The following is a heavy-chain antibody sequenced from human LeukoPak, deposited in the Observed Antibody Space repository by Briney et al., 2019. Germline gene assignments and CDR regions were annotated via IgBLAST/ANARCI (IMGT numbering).Heavy chain of an antibody. CDR3: ARGRSPAQLEQDKFDY. CDR1: GYFFTSYY. Sequence: ASVKVSCKASGYFFTSYYMHWVRQAPGQGLEWMGIINPSGGTTTYAQKFQGRVTMTRDTSTNTVYMELYSLRSEDTAVYFCARGRSPAQLEQDKFDYWGQGTLVTVSS. D-gene: IGHD1/OR15-1a*01. V-gene: IGHV1-46*01. J-gene: IGHJ4*02. CDR2: INPSGGTT.